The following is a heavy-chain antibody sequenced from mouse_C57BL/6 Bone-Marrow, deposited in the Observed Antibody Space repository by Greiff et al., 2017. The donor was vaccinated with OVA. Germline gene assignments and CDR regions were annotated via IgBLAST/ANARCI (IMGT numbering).Heavy chain of an antibody. J-gene: IGHJ2*01. CDR2: IDPENGDT. CDR1: GFNIKDDY. CDR3: TTDGSAY. Sequence: VQLQQSGAELVRPGASVKLSCTASGFNIKDDYMHWVKQRPEQGLEWIGWIDPENGDTEYASKFQGKATITADTSSNTASLQLSSLTSEDTAVYYCTTDGSAYWGQGTTLTVSS. D-gene: IGHD1-1*01. V-gene: IGHV14-4*01.